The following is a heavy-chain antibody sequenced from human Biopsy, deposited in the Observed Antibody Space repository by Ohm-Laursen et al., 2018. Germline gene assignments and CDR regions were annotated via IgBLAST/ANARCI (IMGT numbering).Heavy chain of an antibody. Sequence: ASVKVSCKVSGYTLNELSMHWVRQVPGKGLEWMGGFAPENGKTVYAQNFQARVSMTEDTSTSTAYMEVWRLRSDDTAVYYCAADINVWNVNYWGQGTQVIVSS. CDR2: FAPENGKT. CDR1: GYTLNELS. CDR3: AADINVWNVNY. D-gene: IGHD1-1*01. V-gene: IGHV1-24*01. J-gene: IGHJ4*02.